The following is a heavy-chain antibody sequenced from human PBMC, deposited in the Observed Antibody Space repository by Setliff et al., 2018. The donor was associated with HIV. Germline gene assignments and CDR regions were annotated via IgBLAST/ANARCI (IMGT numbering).Heavy chain of an antibody. CDR1: GGSISTYY. J-gene: IGHJ6*03. V-gene: IGHV4-59*01. CDR2: IYYSGST. D-gene: IGHD5-12*01. Sequence: PSETLSLTCTVSGGSISTYYWSWVRQPPGKGLEWIGSIYYSGSTYYNPSLKSRVTISVDTSKNQFSLKLSSVTAADTAVYYCARDAVATGPDYYYYYMDVWGKGTTVTVSS. CDR3: ARDAVATGPDYYYYYMDV.